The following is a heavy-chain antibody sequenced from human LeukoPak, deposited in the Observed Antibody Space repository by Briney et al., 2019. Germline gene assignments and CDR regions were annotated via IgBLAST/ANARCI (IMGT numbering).Heavy chain of an antibody. Sequence: GGSLRLSCAASGFTVSSNYMSWVCQAPGKGLEWVSVIYTGVGTYYADSVKGRFTISRDNSNNTLYLQMNSLRVDDTAVYYCARDSCSGGSCYSDYWGQGTLVTVSS. J-gene: IGHJ4*02. CDR1: GFTVSSNY. V-gene: IGHV3-53*01. CDR2: IYTGVGT. CDR3: ARDSCSGGSCYSDY. D-gene: IGHD2-15*01.